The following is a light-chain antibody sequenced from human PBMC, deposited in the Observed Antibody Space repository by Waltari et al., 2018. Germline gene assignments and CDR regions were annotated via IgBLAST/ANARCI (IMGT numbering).Light chain of an antibody. J-gene: IGLJ3*02. CDR2: RNN. CDR3: SAWDNSLNAWV. CDR1: YNNVGNQG. V-gene: IGLV10-54*04. Sequence: QAGLTQPPSVSKGLRQTATLTCTGNYNNVGNQGAPWPLHHQGHPPKSHSYRNNNLPPGSSQGFSASRSGDPPTLTITGLQPEDEADYYCSAWDNSLNAWVFGGGTKLTVL.